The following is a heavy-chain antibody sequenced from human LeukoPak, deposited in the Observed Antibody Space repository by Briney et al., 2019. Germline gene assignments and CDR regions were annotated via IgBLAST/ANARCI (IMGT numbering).Heavy chain of an antibody. Sequence: SETLSLTCTVSDGSISSYYWSWIRQPPGKGLEWIGYIYYIGSTNYNPSLKSRVTISVDTSKNQFSLKLSSVTAAGTAVYYCARAPNLYSGSYYFQHWGQGTLVTVSS. CDR1: DGSISSYY. CDR2: IYYIGST. V-gene: IGHV4-59*01. CDR3: ARAPNLYSGSYYFQH. J-gene: IGHJ1*01. D-gene: IGHD1-26*01.